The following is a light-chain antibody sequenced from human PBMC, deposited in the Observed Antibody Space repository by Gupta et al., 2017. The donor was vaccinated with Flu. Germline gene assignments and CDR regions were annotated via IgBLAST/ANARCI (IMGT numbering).Light chain of an antibody. V-gene: IGKV3-15*01. CDR3: QQYNNWPLWT. Sequence: ATLSVSPRERATLSCRASQSVSSNVAWYQQKPGQAPRLLIYGASTRATGIPARFSGSGSGTEFTLTISSLQSEDFAVYYCQQYNNWPLWTFGQGTKVEIK. J-gene: IGKJ1*01. CDR2: GAS. CDR1: QSVSSN.